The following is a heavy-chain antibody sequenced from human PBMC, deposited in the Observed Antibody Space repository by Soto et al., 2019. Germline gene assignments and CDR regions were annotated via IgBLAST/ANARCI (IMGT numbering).Heavy chain of an antibody. CDR3: ARERVRANWFDP. V-gene: IGHV4-30-2*01. CDR1: GGSISSGGYS. D-gene: IGHD2-2*01. J-gene: IGHJ5*02. Sequence: PSETLSLTCAVSGGSISSGGYSWSWIRQPPGKGLEWIGYIYHSGSTYYNPSLKSRVTISVDRSKNQFSLKLSSVTAADTAVYYCARERVRANWFDPWGQGNLVTISS. CDR2: IYHSGST.